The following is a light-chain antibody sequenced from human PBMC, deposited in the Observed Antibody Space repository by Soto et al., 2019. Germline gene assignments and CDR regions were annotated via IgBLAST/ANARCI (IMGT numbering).Light chain of an antibody. V-gene: IGLV2-11*01. CDR2: DVT. CDR3: CSFAGSYSYV. CDR1: SSDVGRYDY. J-gene: IGLJ1*01. Sequence: LTQPRSVSGSPGQSVTISCTGTSSDVGRYDYVSWYQQYPGEAPKLIIYDVTERPSGVPDRFSGSKSGNTASLTISGLRAEDEAAYSCCSFAGSYSYVFGSGTKVTVL.